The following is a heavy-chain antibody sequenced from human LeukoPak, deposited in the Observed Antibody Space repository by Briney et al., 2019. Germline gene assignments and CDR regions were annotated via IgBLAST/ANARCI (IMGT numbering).Heavy chain of an antibody. CDR3: ATDIAVTYYYYYGMDV. CDR2: ISGSGGST. D-gene: IGHD2-2*01. Sequence: GGSLRLSCAASGFTFSSYAMSWVRQAPGKGLEWVSAISGSGGSTYYADSVKGRFTISRDNSKNTLYLQMNSLRAEDTAVYYCATDIAVTYYYYYGMDVWGQGTTVTVSS. J-gene: IGHJ6*02. CDR1: GFTFSSYA. V-gene: IGHV3-23*01.